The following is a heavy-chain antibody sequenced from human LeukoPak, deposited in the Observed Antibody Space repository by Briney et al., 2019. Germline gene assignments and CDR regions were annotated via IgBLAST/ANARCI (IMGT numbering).Heavy chain of an antibody. D-gene: IGHD3-10*01. CDR1: GFTFSSYV. Sequence: GGSLRLSCTASGFTFSSYVMSWVRQAPGKGLEWVSAISGSGGSTYYADSVKGRFTISRDNSKNTLYLQMNSLRAEDTAVYYCAKESLWFGESHRDYWGQGTLVTVSS. CDR3: AKESLWFGESHRDY. J-gene: IGHJ4*02. V-gene: IGHV3-23*01. CDR2: ISGSGGST.